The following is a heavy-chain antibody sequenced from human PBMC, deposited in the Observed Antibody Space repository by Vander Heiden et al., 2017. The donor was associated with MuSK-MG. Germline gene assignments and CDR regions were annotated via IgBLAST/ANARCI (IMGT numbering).Heavy chain of an antibody. J-gene: IGHJ3*02. CDR1: GGTFSSYA. V-gene: IGHV1-69*06. D-gene: IGHD6-19*01. Sequence: QVQLVQSGAEVKKPGSSVKASCKASGGTFSSYAISWVRQAPGQGLEWMGGIIPIFGTANYAQKFQGRVTITADKSTSTAYMELSSLRSEDTAVYYCARSFGYSSGWYRGNAFDIWGQGTMVTVSS. CDR2: IIPIFGTA. CDR3: ARSFGYSSGWYRGNAFDI.